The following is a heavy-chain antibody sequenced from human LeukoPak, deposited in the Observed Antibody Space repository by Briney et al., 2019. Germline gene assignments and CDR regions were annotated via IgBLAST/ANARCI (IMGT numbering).Heavy chain of an antibody. Sequence: PSETLSLTCTVSGGSISSYYWSWIRQPAGKGLEWIGRIYTGGSTNYNPSLKSRVTMSVDTSKNQFSLKLSSVTAADTAVYYCARDRVVSRPWFGDNNWLDPWGQGTLVTVSS. CDR1: GGSISSYY. CDR2: IYTGGST. J-gene: IGHJ5*02. D-gene: IGHD3-10*01. CDR3: ARDRVVSRPWFGDNNWLDP. V-gene: IGHV4-4*07.